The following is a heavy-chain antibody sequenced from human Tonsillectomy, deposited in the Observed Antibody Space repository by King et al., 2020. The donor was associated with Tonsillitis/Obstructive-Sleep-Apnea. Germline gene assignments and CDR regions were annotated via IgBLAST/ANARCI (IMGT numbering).Heavy chain of an antibody. CDR3: ARDPVGATTNLDY. J-gene: IGHJ4*02. V-gene: IGHV4-31*03. CDR2: IYYSGST. D-gene: IGHD1-26*01. Sequence: LQLQESGPGLVKPSQTLSLTCTVSGGSISSGGYYWHWIRQHPGKGLEWIGYIYYSGSTYYNPSLKSRVTISVDTSKNQFSLKLSSVTAADTAVYYCARDPVGATTNLDYWGQGTLVTVSS. CDR1: GGSISSGGYY.